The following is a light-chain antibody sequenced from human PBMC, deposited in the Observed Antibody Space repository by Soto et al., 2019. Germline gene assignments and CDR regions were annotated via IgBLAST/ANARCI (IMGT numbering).Light chain of an antibody. CDR1: SSDVGRYNY. Sequence: QCALTQPPSASGSPGQSVTISCTGTSSDVGRYNYVSWYQQHPGKAPKLMISEVNKRASGVPDRFSGSKSGNTASLTVSGLQAEDEADYYCSSYAGTPFVFGTGTKLTVL. CDR2: EVN. J-gene: IGLJ1*01. CDR3: SSYAGTPFV. V-gene: IGLV2-8*01.